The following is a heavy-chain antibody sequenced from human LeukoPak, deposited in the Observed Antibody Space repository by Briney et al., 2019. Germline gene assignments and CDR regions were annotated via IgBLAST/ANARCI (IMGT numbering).Heavy chain of an antibody. Sequence: GGSLILSCAASGFTVSNNYMSWVRQAPGKGLEWVSVIYSGGSTYYADSVKGRFTISRDNSKNTLYLQMNSLRAEDTAVYYCARGEGGSYYTLRNPYYYMDVWGKGTTVTVSS. D-gene: IGHD1-26*01. J-gene: IGHJ6*03. CDR1: GFTVSNNY. CDR2: IYSGGST. V-gene: IGHV3-53*01. CDR3: ARGEGGSYYTLRNPYYYMDV.